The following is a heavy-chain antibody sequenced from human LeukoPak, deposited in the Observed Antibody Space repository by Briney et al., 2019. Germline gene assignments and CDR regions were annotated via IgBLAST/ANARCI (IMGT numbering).Heavy chain of an antibody. J-gene: IGHJ4*02. CDR1: GGSVSTTNYY. CDR3: AGHFGT. CDR2: ISYSGST. V-gene: IGHV4-39*01. Sequence: SETLSLTCTVSGGSVSTTNYYWGWIRQPPGKGLDWIGSISYSGSTDYNPSLKSRVTISVDTSRNQFSLKLTSVTAADTAVYYCAGHFGTWGQGTLVTVSS. D-gene: IGHD3/OR15-3a*01.